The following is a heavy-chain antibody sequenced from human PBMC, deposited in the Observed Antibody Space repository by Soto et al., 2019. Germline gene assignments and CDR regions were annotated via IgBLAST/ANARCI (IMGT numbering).Heavy chain of an antibody. CDR2: IYYSGST. Sequence: RDPPGKGLEWIGYIYYSGSTNYNPSLKSRVTISVDTSKNQFSLKLSSVTAADTAVYYCARHGGYSSSWYDYWGQGTLVTVSS. CDR3: ARHGGYSSSWYDY. V-gene: IGHV4-59*08. D-gene: IGHD6-13*01. J-gene: IGHJ4*02.